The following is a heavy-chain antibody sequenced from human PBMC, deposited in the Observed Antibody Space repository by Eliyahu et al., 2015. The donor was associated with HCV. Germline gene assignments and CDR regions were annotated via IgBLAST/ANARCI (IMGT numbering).Heavy chain of an antibody. CDR1: GFTFSIYS. J-gene: IGHJ4*02. V-gene: IGHV3-21*01. D-gene: IGHD5-18*01. CDR2: ISSSSSYI. CDR3: ARSPGYSYGYPHY. Sequence: EVQLVESGGGLVKPGGSLRLSCAASGFTFSIYSMNWVRQAPRKGVEWVSSISSSSSYIYYADSVKGRFTISRDNAKNSLYLQMNSLRAEDTAVYYCARSPGYSYGYPHYWGQGTLVTVSS.